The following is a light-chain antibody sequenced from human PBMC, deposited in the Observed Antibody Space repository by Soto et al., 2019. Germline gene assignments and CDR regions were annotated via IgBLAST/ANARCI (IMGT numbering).Light chain of an antibody. CDR3: QQYGSSPLT. Sequence: EIVLTQSPGNLSLSPGERATLSCRASQSVSSSYLAWYQQKPGQAPRLLIYGASSRATGIPDRFSGSGSGTDFTLTISRLEPEDFAVYYCQQYGSSPLTFGQGTKVDIK. J-gene: IGKJ1*01. CDR1: QSVSSSY. V-gene: IGKV3-20*01. CDR2: GAS.